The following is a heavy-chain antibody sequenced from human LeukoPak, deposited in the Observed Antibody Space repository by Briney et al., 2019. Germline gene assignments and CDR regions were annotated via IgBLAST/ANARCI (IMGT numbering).Heavy chain of an antibody. D-gene: IGHD6-19*01. Sequence: PGGSLRLSCAASTFTFTSYGMHWVRQAPGKGLEWVAFIRYDGSNKYYADSVEGRFTISRDNSKNTLYLQMNSLRAEDTAVYYCAKEKDPYSSGWRDFDYWGQGTLVTVSS. V-gene: IGHV3-30*02. CDR2: IRYDGSNK. J-gene: IGHJ4*02. CDR3: AKEKDPYSSGWRDFDY. CDR1: TFTFTSYG.